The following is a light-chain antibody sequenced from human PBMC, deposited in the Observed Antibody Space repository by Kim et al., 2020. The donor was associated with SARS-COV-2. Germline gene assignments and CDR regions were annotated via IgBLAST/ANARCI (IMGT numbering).Light chain of an antibody. Sequence: SVSPGQTASITCSGDKLGDKFACWYQQKPGQSPVLVIYQDTQRPSGIPERFSGSNSGNTATLTISGTQAMDEADYYCQAWDSSTAEFGGGTQLTVL. CDR2: QDT. CDR3: QAWDSSTAE. V-gene: IGLV3-1*01. J-gene: IGLJ2*01. CDR1: KLGDKF.